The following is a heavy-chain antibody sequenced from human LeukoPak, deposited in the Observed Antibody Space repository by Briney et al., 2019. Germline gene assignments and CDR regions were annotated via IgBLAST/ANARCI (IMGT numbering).Heavy chain of an antibody. CDR1: GFTFSSYA. J-gene: IGHJ4*02. V-gene: IGHV3-23*01. Sequence: GGSLRLSCAASGFTFSSYAMSWVPQAPGKGLEWVSEIRDSDDGIHYADFVKGRFTISRDNSKNTLYLQMNSLRAADTAVHYCAKGRLPTDYWGQGTLVTVSS. CDR2: IRDSDDGI. CDR3: AKGRLPTDY.